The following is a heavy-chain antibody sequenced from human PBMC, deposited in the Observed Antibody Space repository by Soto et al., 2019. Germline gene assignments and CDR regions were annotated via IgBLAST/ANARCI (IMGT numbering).Heavy chain of an antibody. D-gene: IGHD1-7*01. CDR2: TYYKSKWYN. CDR3: ARVRYNWNYNSHYYMDV. Sequence: SQTPSLTCAISGDSVSSNSATWNWLRQSPSRGLEWLGRTYYKSKWYNDYAVSVKSRITINADTSRNQFSLQLNSVTPEDTAVYYCARVRYNWNYNSHYYMDVWGKGTTVTVSS. V-gene: IGHV6-1*01. J-gene: IGHJ6*03. CDR1: GDSVSSNSAT.